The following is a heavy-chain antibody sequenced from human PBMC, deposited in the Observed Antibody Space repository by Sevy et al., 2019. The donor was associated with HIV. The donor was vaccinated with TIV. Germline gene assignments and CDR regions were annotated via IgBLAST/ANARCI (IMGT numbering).Heavy chain of an antibody. V-gene: IGHV3-33*08. CDR1: GFTFSEYG. CDR2: ISHDGRNNK. D-gene: IGHD3-10*01. CDR3: ARDRGEILRSAFKS. J-gene: IGHJ5*02. Sequence: GGSLRLSCVASGFTFSEYGMHWVRQAPGKGLEWVAVISHDGRNNKYNADSVKGRFTISRDNSKITLYLQMNSLRAEDTAIYYCARDRGEILRSAFKSWGQGTRVTVSS.